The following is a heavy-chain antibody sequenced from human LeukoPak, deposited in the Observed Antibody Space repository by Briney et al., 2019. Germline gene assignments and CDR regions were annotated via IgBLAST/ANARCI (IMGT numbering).Heavy chain of an antibody. Sequence: GGSLRLSCAASGFTFTSYAMSWVRQAPGKGLEWVSANSGSGGTTYYADSVKGRFTISRDISKNTLYLQMNSLRAEDTAVYYCAKDLKPAAGPFDYWGQGTLVTVSS. CDR2: NSGSGGTT. CDR1: GFTFTSYA. CDR3: AKDLKPAAGPFDY. V-gene: IGHV3-23*01. J-gene: IGHJ4*02. D-gene: IGHD6-13*01.